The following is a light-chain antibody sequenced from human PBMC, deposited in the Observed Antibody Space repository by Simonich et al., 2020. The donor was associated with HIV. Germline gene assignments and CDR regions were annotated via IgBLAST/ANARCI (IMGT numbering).Light chain of an antibody. CDR2: DAS. V-gene: IGKV3-11*01. J-gene: IGKJ2*01. Sequence: EIVLTQSPATLSLSPGERATLSCRASQSVSSHLAWYQHKPGQAPRLLIYDASNRATDIPARFSGSGSGTDFTLTISSMQSEDFAVYYCQQYNNWYTFGQGTKLEIK. CDR1: QSVSSH. CDR3: QQYNNWYT.